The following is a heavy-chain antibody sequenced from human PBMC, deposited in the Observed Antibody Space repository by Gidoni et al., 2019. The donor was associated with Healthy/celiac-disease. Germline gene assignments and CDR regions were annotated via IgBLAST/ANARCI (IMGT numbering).Heavy chain of an antibody. Sequence: QVQLVESGAEVKKTGGAVRVSWKAAGGTFSSYAISWVRQAPGQGLAWMGGIIPIFVTANYALKFQGRVTIPADESTSTAYMELSSLRSEDTAVYYCASIPAAHTYYFDYWGQGTLVTVSS. CDR3: ASIPAAHTYYFDY. V-gene: IGHV1-69*01. D-gene: IGHD2-2*01. J-gene: IGHJ4*02. CDR2: IIPIFVTA. CDR1: GGTFSSYA.